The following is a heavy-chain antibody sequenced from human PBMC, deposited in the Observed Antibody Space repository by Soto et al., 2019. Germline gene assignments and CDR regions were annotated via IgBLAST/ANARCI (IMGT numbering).Heavy chain of an antibody. CDR1: GASVAGGSYY. V-gene: IGHV4-30-4*01. D-gene: IGHD5-12*01. J-gene: IGHJ5*02. CDR2: IPSRGRP. Sequence: QVQLRESGPGLVKPSQTLSLTCSVSGASVAGGSYYWSWVRQPPGKGLEWIGYIPSRGRPFYNPSPTCRGTISADTSTNQLALQLTSVTAADTAVYYCARDTYSGYAFGLWGQGTLVTVSS. CDR3: ARDTYSGYAFGL.